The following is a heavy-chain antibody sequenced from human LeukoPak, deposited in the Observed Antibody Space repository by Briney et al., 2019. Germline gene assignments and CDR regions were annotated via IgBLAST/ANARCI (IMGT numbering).Heavy chain of an antibody. CDR3: AELGITMIGGV. CDR2: IKQDGSEK. J-gene: IGHJ6*04. V-gene: IGHV3-7*01. CDR1: GFTFSSYW. Sequence: PGGSLRLSCAASGFTFSSYWMSWVRQAPGKGLEWVANIKQDGSEKYYVDSVKGRFTISRDNSKNSLYLQMNSLRAEDTAVYYCAELGITMIGGVWGKGTTVTISS. D-gene: IGHD3-10*02.